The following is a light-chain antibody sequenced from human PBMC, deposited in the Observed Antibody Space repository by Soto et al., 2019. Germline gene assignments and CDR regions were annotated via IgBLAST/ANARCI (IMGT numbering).Light chain of an antibody. CDR3: SSYTSSSTQYV. CDR2: GVS. CDR1: STDVGGYKY. J-gene: IGLJ1*01. Sequence: QSALTQPASVSGSPGQSIAISCTGTSTDVGGYKYVSWYQQHPGKAPKLMIYGVSNRPSGVSNRFSGSKSGNTASLTISGLQAEDEADYYCSSYTSSSTQYVFGTGTKVTVL. V-gene: IGLV2-14*01.